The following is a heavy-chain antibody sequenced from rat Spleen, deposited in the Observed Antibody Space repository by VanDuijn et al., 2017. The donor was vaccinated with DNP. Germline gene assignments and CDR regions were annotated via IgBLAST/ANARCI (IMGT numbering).Heavy chain of an antibody. V-gene: IGHV5-31*01. CDR1: GFTFNNYW. J-gene: IGHJ4*01. CDR2: ITSSGGST. CDR3: ATHTTTGMGAMDA. Sequence: EVQLVESGGDLVQPGRSLKLSCVASGFTFNNYWMTWIRQVPGKGLEWVASITSSGGSTYYPDSVKGRFTISRDNAKNTLYLQMNSLRSEDTATYYCATHTTTGMGAMDAWGQGTSVTVSS. D-gene: IGHD1-7*01.